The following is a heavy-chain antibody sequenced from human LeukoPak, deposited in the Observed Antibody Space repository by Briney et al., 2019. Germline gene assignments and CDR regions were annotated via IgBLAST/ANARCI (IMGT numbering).Heavy chain of an antibody. CDR3: SRDSHGDDVYDY. CDR1: GFTFEDFA. J-gene: IGHJ4*02. Sequence: GRSLRLPCTVSGFTFEDFAMTCVRQAPGKGLGRVGFIRRRAYGGTTDYAASVKGRFTISIDDSNNIAFLQMNSLQTEDTAIYFCSRDSHGDDVYDYWGQGTLVTVSS. CDR2: IRRRAYGGTT. D-gene: IGHD1-1*01. V-gene: IGHV3-49*04.